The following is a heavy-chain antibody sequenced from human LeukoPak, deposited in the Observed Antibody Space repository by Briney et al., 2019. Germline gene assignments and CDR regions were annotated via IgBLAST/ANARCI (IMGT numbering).Heavy chain of an antibody. J-gene: IGHJ4*02. CDR1: GFTFSSYG. V-gene: IGHV3-30*18. CDR3: AKDRTVTPYYFDY. Sequence: PGGSLRLSCAASGFTFSSYGMHWVRQAPGKGLEWVAVISYDGSNKYYADSVKGRFTVSRDNSKNTLYLQMNSLRAEDTAVYYCAKDRTVTPYYFDYWGQGTLVTVSS. CDR2: ISYDGSNK. D-gene: IGHD4-17*01.